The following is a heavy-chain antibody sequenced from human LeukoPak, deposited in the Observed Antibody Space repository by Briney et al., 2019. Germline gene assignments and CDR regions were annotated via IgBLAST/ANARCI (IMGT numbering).Heavy chain of an antibody. J-gene: IGHJ6*02. Sequence: EASVKVSCKASGYTFTSYGISWVRQAPGQGLEWIGWISAYNGNTNYAQKLQGRVTMTTDTSTSTACMELRSLRSDDTAVYYCARDPRLAAADLSGYYYYYGMDVWGQGTTVTVSS. CDR2: ISAYNGNT. CDR3: ARDPRLAAADLSGYYYYYGMDV. CDR1: GYTFTSYG. D-gene: IGHD6-13*01. V-gene: IGHV1-18*01.